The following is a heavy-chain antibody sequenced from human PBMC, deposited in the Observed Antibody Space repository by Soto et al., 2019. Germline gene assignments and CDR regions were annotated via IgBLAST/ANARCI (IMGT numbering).Heavy chain of an antibody. J-gene: IGHJ5*02. CDR3: AKDRQGFWRLHPLFDP. D-gene: IGHD3-3*01. Sequence: GVRRLSFAASVFTFSSYAMSWVRHAPVKGLEWVSGISGVGGSTYYADSVKGRFTISRDNSKNTVYLQMNSLRAEDTAIYFCAKDRQGFWRLHPLFDPWGQGTTVTVYS. V-gene: IGHV3-23*01. CDR2: ISGVGGST. CDR1: VFTFSSYA.